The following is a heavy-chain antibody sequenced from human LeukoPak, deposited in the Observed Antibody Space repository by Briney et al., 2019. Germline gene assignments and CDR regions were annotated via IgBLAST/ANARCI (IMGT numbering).Heavy chain of an antibody. CDR2: IYPGDSDT. CDR1: GYSFTSYW. D-gene: IGHD3-22*01. V-gene: IGHV5-51*01. Sequence: GESLKISCKGSGYSFTSYWISWVRQMPGKGLEWMGIIYPGDSDTRYSPSFQGQVTISADKSISTAYLQWSSLKASDTAMYYCARSPGDLYDSSGYYVDYWGQGTLVTVSS. CDR3: ARSPGDLYDSSGYYVDY. J-gene: IGHJ4*02.